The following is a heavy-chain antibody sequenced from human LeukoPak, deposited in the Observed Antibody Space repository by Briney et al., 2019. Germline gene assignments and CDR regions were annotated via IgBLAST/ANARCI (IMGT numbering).Heavy chain of an antibody. Sequence: SVKVSCKASGGTFSSYAINWVRQAPGQGPEWMGGIIPIFDTANFAQKFQGRVTITTDESTNTAYMELSSLKSEDTALYYCARGSRRDGDYSYYMDVWGKGTTVTVSS. CDR2: IIPIFDTA. D-gene: IGHD5-24*01. CDR1: GGTFSSYA. CDR3: ARGSRRDGDYSYYMDV. J-gene: IGHJ6*03. V-gene: IGHV1-69*05.